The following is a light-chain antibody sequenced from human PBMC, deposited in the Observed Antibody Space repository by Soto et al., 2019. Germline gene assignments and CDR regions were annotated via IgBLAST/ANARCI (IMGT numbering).Light chain of an antibody. J-gene: IGKJ4*01. CDR1: QAMSTY. CDR3: QQLNVYQLA. Sequence: DIQLTQSPSFLSAFVGDTVTITCRASQAMSTYLAWYQQKPGKVPKLLIRSASTLQSGVPPRFSGGGSGTEFTLTISTLQPDDSGIYYCQQLNVYQLAFGVGTNVEIK. CDR2: SAS. V-gene: IGKV1-9*01.